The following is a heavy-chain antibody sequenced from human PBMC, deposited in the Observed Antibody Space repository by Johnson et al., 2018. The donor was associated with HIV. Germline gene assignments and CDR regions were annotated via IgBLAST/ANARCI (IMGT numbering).Heavy chain of an antibody. CDR2: IYSGGST. CDR3: ARDGPRGSYGAFDI. Sequence: VQLVESGGGLIQPGGSLRLSCAASGFTVSSNYMSWVRQAPGKGLEWVSVIYSGGSTGYADSVKGRFTISRDNAKNSLYLQMNSLRAEDTALYYCARDGPRGSYGAFDIWGQGTMVTVSS. J-gene: IGHJ3*02. CDR1: GFTVSSNY. D-gene: IGHD1-26*01. V-gene: IGHV3-53*01.